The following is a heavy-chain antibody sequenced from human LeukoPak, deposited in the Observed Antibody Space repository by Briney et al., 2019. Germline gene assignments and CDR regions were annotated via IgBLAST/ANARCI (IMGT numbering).Heavy chain of an antibody. Sequence: SETLSLTCTVSGGSISSYYWNWVRQPPGKGLEWIGYIYYSGSTNYNPSLKSRVTISVDTSKNQFSPKLSSVAAADTAVYYCASLIAATDAFDIWGQGTMVTVSS. CDR3: ASLIAATDAFDI. D-gene: IGHD6-13*01. V-gene: IGHV4-59*01. J-gene: IGHJ3*02. CDR2: IYYSGST. CDR1: GGSISSYY.